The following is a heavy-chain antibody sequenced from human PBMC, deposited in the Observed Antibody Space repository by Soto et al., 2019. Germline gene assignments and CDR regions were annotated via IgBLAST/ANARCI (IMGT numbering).Heavy chain of an antibody. CDR3: AKDDAYPVTTLGGDDY. CDR1: GGSISSYY. J-gene: IGHJ4*02. CDR2: IYYSGST. V-gene: IGHV4-59*01. Sequence: QVQLQESGPGLVKPSETLSLTCTVSGGSISSYYWRWIRQPPGKGLEWIGYIYYSGSTNYNPSLKSRVTISVDTSKNPFSLKLSSVTAAATAVYDCAKDDAYPVTTLGGDDYWGQGTLVTVSS. D-gene: IGHD4-17*01.